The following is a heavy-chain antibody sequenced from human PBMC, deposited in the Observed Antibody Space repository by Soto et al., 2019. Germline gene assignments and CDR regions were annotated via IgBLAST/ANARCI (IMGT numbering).Heavy chain of an antibody. CDR2: ISTYNGDR. V-gene: IGHV1-18*01. Sequence: ASVKVSCKASGYTFTNYGISWVRQAPGQGLEWLGWISTYNGDRDFAQKVQGRVTMTTDTSTTTAYMELRSLRPNDTAVYYCARSRAGGTWEQYPSFYFDYWGQGALVTVSS. J-gene: IGHJ4*02. D-gene: IGHD1-26*01. CDR3: ARSRAGGTWEQYPSFYFDY. CDR1: GYTFTNYG.